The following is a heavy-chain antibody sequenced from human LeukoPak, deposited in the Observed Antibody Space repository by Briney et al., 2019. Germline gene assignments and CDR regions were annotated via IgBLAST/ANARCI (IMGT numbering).Heavy chain of an antibody. CDR1: GFTFSTYG. V-gene: IGHV3-33*01. Sequence: GGSLRLSCAASGFTFSTYGMHWVRKAPGKGLEWVALVWSDGNGKFYADSVKGRFTISRDNSKNTVYLQMNSLRAEDTAVYYCVSVLTVTFDSWGQGTLVTVSS. J-gene: IGHJ4*02. CDR3: VSVLTVTFDS. D-gene: IGHD4-17*01. CDR2: VWSDGNGK.